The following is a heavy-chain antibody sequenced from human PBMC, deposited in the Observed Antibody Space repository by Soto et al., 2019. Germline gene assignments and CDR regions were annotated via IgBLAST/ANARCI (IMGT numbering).Heavy chain of an antibody. CDR1: GGSFSGYY. CDR3: ARFKARRTTGGMDV. Sequence: SETLSLTCAVYGGSFSGYYWSWIRQPPGKGLEWIGEINHSGSTNYNPSLKSRVTISVDTSKNQFSLKLSSVTAADTAVYYRARFKARRTTGGMDVWGQGTTVTVSS. D-gene: IGHD1-7*01. J-gene: IGHJ6*02. CDR2: INHSGST. V-gene: IGHV4-34*01.